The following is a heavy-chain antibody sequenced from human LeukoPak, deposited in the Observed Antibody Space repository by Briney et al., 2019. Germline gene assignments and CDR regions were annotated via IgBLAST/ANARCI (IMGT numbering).Heavy chain of an antibody. CDR1: GFTFRKYV. CDR2: ISGSDDGS. V-gene: IGHV3-23*01. J-gene: IGHJ4*02. CDR3: AKDGSARPF. Sequence: GGSLRLSCAASGFTFRKYVMNWVRQAPGKGLEWVSAISGSDDGSYYADSVKGRFTISRDNSKNTLYLQMNGLRAEDTAVYYCAKDGSARPFWGQGTLVTVSS. D-gene: IGHD6-19*01.